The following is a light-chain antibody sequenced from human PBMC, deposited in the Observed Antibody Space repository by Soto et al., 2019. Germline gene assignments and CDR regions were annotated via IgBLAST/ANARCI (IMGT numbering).Light chain of an antibody. V-gene: IGKV3-11*01. J-gene: IGKJ4*01. Sequence: EIVLTQSPVTLSLSPGERATLSCRASQSVSRYLAWYQQKPGQPPRLLIYDASKRATGVPARFSGSGSGTAFTLTISSREPEDFAVYYCQQRSDWPLTFCGGTYVEI. CDR2: DAS. CDR3: QQRSDWPLT. CDR1: QSVSRY.